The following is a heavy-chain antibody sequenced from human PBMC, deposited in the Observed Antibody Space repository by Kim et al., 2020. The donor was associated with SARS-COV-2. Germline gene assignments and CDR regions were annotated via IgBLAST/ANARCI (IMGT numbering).Heavy chain of an antibody. CDR2: T. D-gene: IGHD5-18*01. J-gene: IGHJ5*02. CDR3: TRDQVDGYWS. Sequence: THYTKPVKGRFTISRDISKNTLYLKMNSLSAEDTAMYYCTRDQVDGYWSWGQGTLVTVSS. V-gene: IGHV3-66*01.